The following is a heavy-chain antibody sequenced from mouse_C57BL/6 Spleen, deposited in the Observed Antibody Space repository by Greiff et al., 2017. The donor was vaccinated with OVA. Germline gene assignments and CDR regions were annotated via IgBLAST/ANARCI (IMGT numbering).Heavy chain of an antibody. CDR2: IDPEDGDP. Sequence: VQLQQSGAELVRPGASVKLSCTASGFNIKDYYMHWVKQRPEQGLEWIGRIDPEDGDPEYAPKFQGKATMTADTTSNTAYLQLSSLTSEDTAVYYCTTWWLGEAYWGQGTLVTVSA. J-gene: IGHJ3*01. V-gene: IGHV14-1*01. CDR3: TTWWLGEAY. CDR1: GFNIKDYY. D-gene: IGHD1-1*02.